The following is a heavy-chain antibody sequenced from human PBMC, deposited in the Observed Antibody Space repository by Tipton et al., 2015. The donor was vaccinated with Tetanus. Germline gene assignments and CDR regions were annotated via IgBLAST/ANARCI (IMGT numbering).Heavy chain of an antibody. J-gene: IGHJ4*02. CDR1: GYSFGIYW. CDR2: IYPGDSDT. V-gene: IGHV5-51*01. D-gene: IGHD1-26*01. CDR3: ARHTSGSYHAPFDY. Sequence: QSGPEVKKPGESLKISCKGSGYSFGIYWLAWVRQMPGKGLEWMGIIYPGDSDTRYSPSFQGQVTISADKSISTAYLQWSSLKASDSAMYYCARHTSGSYHAPFDYWGQGTLVTVSS.